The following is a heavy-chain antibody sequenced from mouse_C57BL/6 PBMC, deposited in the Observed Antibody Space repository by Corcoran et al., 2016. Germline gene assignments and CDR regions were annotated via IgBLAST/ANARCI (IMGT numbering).Heavy chain of an antibody. V-gene: IGHV9-3*01. CDR2: INTYSGVP. D-gene: IGHD3-2*02. J-gene: IGHJ3*01. CDR3: ARQERRLPFAY. Sequence: QIQLVQSGPELKKPGETVKIACKASGYTFTTYGMSWVKQAPGKGLKWMGWINTYSGVPTYADDFKGRFAFSLETSASTAYLQINNLKNEDTATYFCARQERRLPFAYWGQGTLVIVSA. CDR1: GYTFTTYG.